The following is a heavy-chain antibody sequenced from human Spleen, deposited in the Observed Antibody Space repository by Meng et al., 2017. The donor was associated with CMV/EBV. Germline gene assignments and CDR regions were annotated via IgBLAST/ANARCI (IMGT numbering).Heavy chain of an antibody. CDR3: ARGTGEPGMDY. V-gene: IGHV3-7*01. CDR2: LNHDGSEE. J-gene: IGHJ4*02. CDR1: GFTFSTYW. D-gene: IGHD1-1*01. Sequence: GGSLRLSCTASGFTFSTYWMNWVRQAPGKGLEWVATLNHDGSEEYCVDSVKGRFTISRDNAQNSLFLQMNSLRAEDTAVYYCARGTGEPGMDYWGQGALVTVSS.